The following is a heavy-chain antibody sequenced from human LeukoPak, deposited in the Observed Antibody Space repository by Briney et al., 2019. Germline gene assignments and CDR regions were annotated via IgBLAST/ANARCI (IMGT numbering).Heavy chain of an antibody. D-gene: IGHD1-26*01. J-gene: IGHJ1*01. CDR2: VFYNGAT. CDR3: ARQGGNRSPFQH. V-gene: IGHV4-39*01. Sequence: PSETLSLTCIVSGGSISSSIYYWAWVRQPPGKGLEWIGTVFYNGATQYSPSLRSRVTISIDTSTNQFSLKLTSVTAADTAVYYCARQGGNRSPFQHWGQGTLVTVSS. CDR1: GGSISSSIYY.